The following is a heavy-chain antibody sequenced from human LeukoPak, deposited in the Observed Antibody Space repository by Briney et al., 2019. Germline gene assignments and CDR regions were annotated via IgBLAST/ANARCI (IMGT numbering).Heavy chain of an antibody. CDR2: ISYDGSNK. CDR3: ARDRDIIGGYGMDV. D-gene: IGHD5-12*01. CDR1: GFTFSSYA. V-gene: IGHV3-30-3*01. Sequence: PARSLRLSCAASGFTFSSYAMHWIRQAPGKGLEWVAVISYDGSNKYYADSVKGRFTISRDNSKNTLYLQMNSLRAEDTAVYYCARDRDIIGGYGMDVWGQGATVTASS. J-gene: IGHJ6*02.